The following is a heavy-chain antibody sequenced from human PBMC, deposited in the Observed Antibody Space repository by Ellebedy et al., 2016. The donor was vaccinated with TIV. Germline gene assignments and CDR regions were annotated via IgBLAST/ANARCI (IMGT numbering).Heavy chain of an antibody. V-gene: IGHV3-11*04. CDR1: GFTFSDYY. Sequence: GESLKISXAASGFTFSDYYMSWIRQAPGKGLEWVSYISSSGSTIYYADSVKGRFTISRDNAKNSLYLQMNSLRDEDTALYYCARDRDYAFDVWGQGTMVTVSS. J-gene: IGHJ3*01. D-gene: IGHD3-10*01. CDR3: ARDRDYAFDV. CDR2: ISSSGSTI.